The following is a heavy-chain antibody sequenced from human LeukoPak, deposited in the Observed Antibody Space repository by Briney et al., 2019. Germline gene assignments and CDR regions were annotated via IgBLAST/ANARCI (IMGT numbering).Heavy chain of an antibody. D-gene: IGHD3-3*01. CDR3: ARVLRGLNWFDP. CDR1: GGSISSGGYY. V-gene: IGHV4-30-2*01. J-gene: IGHJ5*02. Sequence: PSQTLSLTCTVSGGSISSGGYYWSWICQHPGKGLEWIGYIYHSGSTYYNPSLKSRVTISVDRSKNQFSLKLSSVTAADTAVYYCARVLRGLNWFDPWGQGTLVTVSS. CDR2: IYHSGST.